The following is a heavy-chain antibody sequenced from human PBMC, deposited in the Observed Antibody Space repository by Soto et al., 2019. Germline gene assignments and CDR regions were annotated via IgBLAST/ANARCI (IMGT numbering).Heavy chain of an antibody. J-gene: IGHJ5*02. CDR3: ASPREDCSGGTCYLGFDP. Sequence: EVQLVESGGGLVKPGGSLRISCAASGFTFSSYSMNWVRQAPGKGLEWVSSISSSSSNIYYADSVKGRFTISRDNAKNSLDLQMNSLRAEDTAVYYCASPREDCSGGTCYLGFDPWGQGTLVTVSS. V-gene: IGHV3-21*01. CDR2: ISSSSSNI. CDR1: GFTFSSYS. D-gene: IGHD2-15*01.